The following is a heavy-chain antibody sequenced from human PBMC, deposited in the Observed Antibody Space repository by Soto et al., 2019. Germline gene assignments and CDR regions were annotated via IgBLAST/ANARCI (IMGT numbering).Heavy chain of an antibody. Sequence: SVTVSCTASGFTFTSSAVQWVRQARGQRLEWIGWIVVGSGNTNYAQKFQERVTITRDMSTSTAYMELSSLRSEDTAVYYCAADPSGSYYRGYYYYGMDVWGQGTTVTVSS. D-gene: IGHD1-26*01. J-gene: IGHJ6*02. CDR2: IVVGSGNT. CDR3: AADPSGSYYRGYYYYGMDV. CDR1: GFTFTSSA. V-gene: IGHV1-58*01.